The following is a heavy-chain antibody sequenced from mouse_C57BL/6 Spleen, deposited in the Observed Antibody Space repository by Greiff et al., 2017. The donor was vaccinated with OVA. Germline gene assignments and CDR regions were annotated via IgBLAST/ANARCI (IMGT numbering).Heavy chain of an antibody. J-gene: IGHJ4*01. V-gene: IGHV1-52*01. Sequence: QVHVKQSGAELVRPGSSVKLSCKASGYTFTSYWMHWVKQRPIQGLEWIGNIDPSDSETHYNQKFKDKATLTVDKSSSTAYMQLSSLTSEDSAVYYCARGRLLVYYAMDYWGQGTSVTVSS. CDR3: ARGRLLVYYAMDY. CDR2: IDPSDSET. CDR1: GYTFTSYW. D-gene: IGHD2-13*01.